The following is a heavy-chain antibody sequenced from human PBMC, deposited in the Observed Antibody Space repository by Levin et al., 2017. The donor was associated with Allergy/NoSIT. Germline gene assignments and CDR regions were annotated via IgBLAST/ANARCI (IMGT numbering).Heavy chain of an antibody. CDR1: GFTFSSYW. J-gene: IGHJ3*02. D-gene: IGHD2-8*02. V-gene: IGHV3-7*04. Sequence: GESLKISCAASGFTFSSYWMSWVRQAPGKGLEWVANIKQDGTEKYYVDSVKGRFTISKDNAKNSVSLLMSSLRVEDTPVYYCARNWRSAFDIWGQGTMVTVSS. CDR2: IKQDGTEK. CDR3: ARNWRSAFDI.